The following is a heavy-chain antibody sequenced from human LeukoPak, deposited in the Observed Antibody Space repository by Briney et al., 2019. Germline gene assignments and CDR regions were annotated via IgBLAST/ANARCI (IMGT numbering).Heavy chain of an antibody. J-gene: IGHJ4*02. D-gene: IGHD2-15*01. CDR2: INHSGST. CDR1: GGSFSDYY. CDR3: ARTGPDI. V-gene: IGHV4-34*01. Sequence: SETLSLTCAVYGGSFSDYYWSWIRQPPGKGLEWIGEINHSGSTNYNPSLKSRVTISMDTSKNQFSLKLNSVTAADTAVYYCARTGPDIWGQGTLVTVSS.